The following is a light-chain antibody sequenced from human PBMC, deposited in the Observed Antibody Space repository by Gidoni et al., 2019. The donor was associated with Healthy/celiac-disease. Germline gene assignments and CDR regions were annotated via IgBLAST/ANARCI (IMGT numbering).Light chain of an antibody. CDR3: QQYGSSLRT. Sequence: EIVLTQSPGTLSLSPGESATLSCRASQSVTSSYLAWYQQKPGQAPRLLIYGASSRATGIPDRFSGSGSGIDFTLTISRLEPEDFAVYYCQQYGSSLRTFGQGTKVEI. V-gene: IGKV3-20*01. CDR2: GAS. J-gene: IGKJ1*01. CDR1: QSVTSSY.